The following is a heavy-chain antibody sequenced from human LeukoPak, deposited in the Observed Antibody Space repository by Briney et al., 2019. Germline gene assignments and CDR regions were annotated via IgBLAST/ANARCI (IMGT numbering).Heavy chain of an antibody. J-gene: IGHJ3*02. CDR1: GFNFSSYA. V-gene: IGHV3-23*01. Sequence: PGGSLRLSCAASGFNFSSYAMSWGRQAPGKGLGWVSAISGSGGSTYYADSVKGRFTISRDKSKNTLYLQMNSLRAEDTAVYYCAKGIGAFPDAFDIWGQGTMVTVSS. D-gene: IGHD3-10*01. CDR2: ISGSGGST. CDR3: AKGIGAFPDAFDI.